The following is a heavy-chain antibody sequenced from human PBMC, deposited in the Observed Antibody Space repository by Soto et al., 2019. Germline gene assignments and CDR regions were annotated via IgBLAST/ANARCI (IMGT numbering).Heavy chain of an antibody. Sequence: PGGSLRLSCAASGFTFNTFAMSWVRQAPGKGLEWVSAISGSGNSIYYADSVKGRFTISRDNSKNTLYLQMNSLRAEDTALYYCAKKFVPPGETQAFDIWGQGTMVTVSS. CDR3: AKKFVPPGETQAFDI. CDR2: ISGSGNSI. J-gene: IGHJ3*02. CDR1: GFTFNTFA. V-gene: IGHV3-23*01. D-gene: IGHD4-17*01.